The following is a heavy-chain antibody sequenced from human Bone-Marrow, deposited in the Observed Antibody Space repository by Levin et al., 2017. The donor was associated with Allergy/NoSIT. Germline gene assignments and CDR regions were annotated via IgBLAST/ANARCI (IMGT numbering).Heavy chain of an antibody. CDR3: ARDGSIAVAGTAFDI. J-gene: IGHJ3*02. V-gene: IGHV3-30*03. CDR2: ISYDGSNK. CDR1: GFTFSSYG. Sequence: PGGSLRLSCAASGFTFSSYGMHWVRQAPGKGLEWVAVISYDGSNKYYADSVKGRFTISRDNSKNTLYLQMNSLRAEDTAVYYCARDGSIAVAGTAFDIWGQGTMVTVSS. D-gene: IGHD6-19*01.